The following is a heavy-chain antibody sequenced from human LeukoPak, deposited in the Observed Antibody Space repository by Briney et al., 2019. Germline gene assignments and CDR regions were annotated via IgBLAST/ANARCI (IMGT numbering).Heavy chain of an antibody. CDR2: IYTSGST. CDR1: GGSISSGSYY. V-gene: IGHV4-61*02. J-gene: IGHJ4*02. D-gene: IGHD1-26*01. CDR3: ACRYSGSYLEPFDY. Sequence: PSETLSLTCTVSGGSISSGSYYWSWIRQPAGKGLEWIGRIYTSGSTNYNPSLKSRVTISVDTSKNQFSLKLSSVTAADTAVYYCACRYSGSYLEPFDYWGQGTLVTVSS.